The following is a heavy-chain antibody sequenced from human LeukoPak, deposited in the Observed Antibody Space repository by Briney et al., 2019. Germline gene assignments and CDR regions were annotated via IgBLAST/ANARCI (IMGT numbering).Heavy chain of an antibody. CDR1: NVSISSGSHY. D-gene: IGHD6-19*01. CDR2: IYAGGRS. CDR3: ASDHSGWLGLGY. J-gene: IGHJ4*02. V-gene: IGHV4-61*02. Sequence: PSQTLSLTCTVSNVSISSGSHYWNWIRQPAGKGLEWIGRIYAGGRSNYNPSLRSRVTISVDTSKNQLSLRLSSVTATDTGVYYCASDHSGWLGLGYWGQGTLVSVSS.